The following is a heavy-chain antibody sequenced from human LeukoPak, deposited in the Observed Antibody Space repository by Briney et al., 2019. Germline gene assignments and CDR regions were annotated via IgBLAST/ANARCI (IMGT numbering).Heavy chain of an antibody. V-gene: IGHV4-39*07. J-gene: IGHJ5*02. CDR2: IYYSGST. CDR1: GGSISGSSYY. Sequence: PSETLSLTCTVSGGSISGSSYYWGWIRQPPGKGLEWIGSIYYSGSTYYNPSPKSRVTISVDTSKNQFSLKLSSVTAADTAVYYCARDGKRPGIWDWFDPWGQGTLVTVSS. CDR3: ARDGKRPGIWDWFDP. D-gene: IGHD1-1*01.